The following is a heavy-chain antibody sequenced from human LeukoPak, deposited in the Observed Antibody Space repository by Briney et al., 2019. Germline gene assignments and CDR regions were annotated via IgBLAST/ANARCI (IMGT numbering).Heavy chain of an antibody. CDR1: GGSISSGSYY. Sequence: PSQTLSLTCTVSGGSISSGSYYWSWIRQHPGKGLEWIGYIYYSGSTYYNPSLKSRVTISVDMSKNQFSLKLSSVTAADTAVYYCARGYYYSSGGDFDYWGQGTLVTVSS. CDR2: IYYSGST. J-gene: IGHJ4*02. CDR3: ARGYYYSSGGDFDY. D-gene: IGHD3-10*01. V-gene: IGHV4-31*03.